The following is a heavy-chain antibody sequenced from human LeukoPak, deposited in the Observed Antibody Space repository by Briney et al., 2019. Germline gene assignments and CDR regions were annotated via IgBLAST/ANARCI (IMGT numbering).Heavy chain of an antibody. CDR1: GYTFTSYA. J-gene: IGHJ4*02. D-gene: IGHD3-10*01. Sequence: ASVKVSCKASGYTFTSYAMHWVRQAPGQRLEWMGWINAGNGNTKYSRKFQGRVTITRDTSASTAYMELSSLRSEDTAVYYCASNYYGSGSPLVWGQGTLVTVSS. CDR3: ASNYYGSGSPLV. V-gene: IGHV1-3*01. CDR2: INAGNGNT.